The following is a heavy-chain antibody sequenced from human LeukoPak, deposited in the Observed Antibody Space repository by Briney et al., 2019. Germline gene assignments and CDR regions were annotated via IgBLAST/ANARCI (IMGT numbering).Heavy chain of an antibody. CDR1: GHTFTGYY. CDR2: INPNSGGT. D-gene: IGHD2-2*02. CDR3: ASPQLGYCSSTSCYNDAFDM. Sequence: ASVKVSCKAYGHTFTGYYMHWVRQAPGQGLEWMGWINPNSGGTNYAQKFQGRVTMTRDTSISTAYMELSRLRSDDTAVYYCASPQLGYCSSTSCYNDAFDMWGQGTMVTVSS. V-gene: IGHV1-2*02. J-gene: IGHJ3*02.